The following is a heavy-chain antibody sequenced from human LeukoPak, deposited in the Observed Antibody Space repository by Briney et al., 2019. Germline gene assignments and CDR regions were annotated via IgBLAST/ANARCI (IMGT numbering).Heavy chain of an antibody. Sequence: PSETLSLTCTVSGGSVSSSNSYWGWIRQPPGKGLEWIGSIYYSGSTYYSPSLKSRVTISVDTSKNQFSLKLSSVTAADTAVYYCARLAGADYYFGMDVWGQGTTVTVSS. CDR2: IYYSGST. D-gene: IGHD6-13*01. J-gene: IGHJ6*02. CDR1: GGSVSSSNSY. CDR3: ARLAGADYYFGMDV. V-gene: IGHV4-39*01.